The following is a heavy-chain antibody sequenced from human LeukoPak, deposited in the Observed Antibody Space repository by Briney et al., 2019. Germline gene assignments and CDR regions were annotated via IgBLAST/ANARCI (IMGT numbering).Heavy chain of an antibody. CDR2: IYYSGNT. CDR1: GSXISSSDYY. CDR3: ARVPGIALAGIDY. D-gene: IGHD6-19*01. V-gene: IGHV4-39*01. Sequence: PSETLSLTCIVSGSXISSSDYYWGWIRQPPGKGLEWIGSIYYSGNTYYNSSLKSRVTISVDTSKNRFSLRLSSVTAADTAVYYCARVPGIALAGIDYWGQGTLVTVSS. J-gene: IGHJ4*02.